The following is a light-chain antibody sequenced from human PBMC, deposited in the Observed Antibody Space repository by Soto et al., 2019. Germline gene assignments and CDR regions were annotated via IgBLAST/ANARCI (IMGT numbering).Light chain of an antibody. CDR2: EVS. CDR1: SSDVGGYNY. V-gene: IGLV2-14*01. Sequence: QSALTQPASVSGSPGQSITISCTGTSSDVGGYNYVSWYQQHPGKASKLMIYEVSNRPSGVSNRFSGSKSGNTASLTISGLQAEDEADYYCSSYTSSTLYVFGTGTKVTV. J-gene: IGLJ1*01. CDR3: SSYTSSTLYV.